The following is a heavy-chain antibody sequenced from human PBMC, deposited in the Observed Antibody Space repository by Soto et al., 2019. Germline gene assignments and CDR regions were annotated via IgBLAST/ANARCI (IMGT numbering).Heavy chain of an antibody. V-gene: IGHV4-31*03. Sequence: QVQLQESGPGLVKPSQTLSLTCTVSGGSISSGGYYWSWIRQHPGKGLEWIGYIYYSGSTYYNPSLQRRVTISVDTSKNQFSLKLSSVTAADTAVYYCARSRYSSSWETFDYWGQGTLVTVSS. CDR1: GGSISSGGYY. J-gene: IGHJ4*02. CDR2: IYYSGST. D-gene: IGHD6-13*01. CDR3: ARSRYSSSWETFDY.